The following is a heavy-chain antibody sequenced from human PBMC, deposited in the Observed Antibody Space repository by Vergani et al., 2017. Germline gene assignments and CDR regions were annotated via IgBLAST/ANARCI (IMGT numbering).Heavy chain of an antibody. V-gene: IGHV3-21*01. CDR1: GFTFSSYS. D-gene: IGHD3-22*01. CDR3: ARDLFYYDSSGYYSGFFDY. J-gene: IGHJ4*02. CDR2: ISSSSSYI. Sequence: EVQLVESGGGLVKPGGSLRLSCAASGFTFSSYSMNWVRQAPGKGLEWVSSISSSSSYIYYADSVKGRFTISRDNAKNSLYLQMNSLRAEDTAVYYCARDLFYYDSSGYYSGFFDYWDRGTLVTVSS.